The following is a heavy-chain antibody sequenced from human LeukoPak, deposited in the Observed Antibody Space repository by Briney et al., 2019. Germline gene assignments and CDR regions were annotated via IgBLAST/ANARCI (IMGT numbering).Heavy chain of an antibody. CDR3: ATETNGRHYDY. CDR2: IGPTGSDR. V-gene: IGHV3-21*06. D-gene: IGHD1-14*01. J-gene: IGHJ4*02. CDR1: GFTFSRYG. Sequence: GGSLRLSCAASGFTFSRYGMHWVRQAPGKGLEWVASIGPTGSDRYHADSIKGRFTISRDNANNFLYLQMNSLRAEDTAVYYCATETNGRHYDYWGQGTLLTVSS.